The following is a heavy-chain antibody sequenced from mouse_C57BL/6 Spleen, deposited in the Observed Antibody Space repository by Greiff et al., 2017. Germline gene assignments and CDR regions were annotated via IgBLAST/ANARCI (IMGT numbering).Heavy chain of an antibody. CDR2: ISSGGDYT. D-gene: IGHD1-1*01. J-gene: IGHJ2*01. CDR3: TRAITTVVAYYFCY. V-gene: IGHV5-9-1*02. CDR1: GFTFSSYA. Sequence: EVKLVESGAGLVKPGGSLKLSCAASGFTFSSYAMSWVRQTPEKRLEWVAYISSGGDYTYYADTVKGRFTISRDNARNTLYLQMSSLQSEDTAMYYCTRAITTVVAYYFCYWGQGTTLTVAS.